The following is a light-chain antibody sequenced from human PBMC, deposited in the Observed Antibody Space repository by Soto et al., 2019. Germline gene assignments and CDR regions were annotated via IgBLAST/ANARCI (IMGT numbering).Light chain of an antibody. V-gene: IGLV2-14*01. J-gene: IGLJ1*01. CDR3: SSNTITSTYV. CDR1: SSDVGGYNY. Sequence: QSVLTQPASVSGSPGQSITISCTGTSSDVGGYNYVSWYQQHPGKAPKLMIYEVSDRPSGVSNRFSGSKSGNTASLTISGLQAEDEADYYCSSNTITSTYVFGTGTKV. CDR2: EVS.